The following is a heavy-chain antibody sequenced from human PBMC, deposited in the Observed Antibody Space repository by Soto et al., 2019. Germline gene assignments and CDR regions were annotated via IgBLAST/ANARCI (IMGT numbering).Heavy chain of an antibody. V-gene: IGHV4-31*03. Sequence: SETLSLTCTVSGGSISSGGYYWSWIRQHPGKGLEWIGYIYYSGSTYYNPSLKSRVTISVDTSKNQFSLKLSSVTAADTAVYYCARFPVYYYHYMDVWGKGTTVTVSS. CDR2: IYYSGST. CDR1: GGSISSGGYY. J-gene: IGHJ6*03. CDR3: ARFPVYYYHYMDV.